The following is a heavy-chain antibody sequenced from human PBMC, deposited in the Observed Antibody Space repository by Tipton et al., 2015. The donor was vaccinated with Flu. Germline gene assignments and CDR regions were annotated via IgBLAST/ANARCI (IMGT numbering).Heavy chain of an antibody. CDR1: GGSISSSSYH. CDR2: IYYTGNT. J-gene: IGHJ4*02. V-gene: IGHV4-39*07. Sequence: TLSLTCTVSGGSISSSSYHWAWIRQPPGKGLEWIGSIYYTGNTYHTPSLESRVSISADTSKRQFSLKLTSVTAADTAVYYCATASSYYFFFDSWGQGTLVTVSS. CDR3: ATASSYYFFFDS. D-gene: IGHD1-26*01.